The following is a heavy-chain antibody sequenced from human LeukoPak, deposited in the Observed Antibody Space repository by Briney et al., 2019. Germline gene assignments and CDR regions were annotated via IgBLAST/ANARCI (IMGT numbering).Heavy chain of an antibody. V-gene: IGHV3-7*01. CDR3: ANRAKLLWFGELSFDY. CDR1: GFTFSSHW. CDR2: IKQDGSDK. D-gene: IGHD3-10*01. J-gene: IGHJ4*02. Sequence: GRSLRLSCAASGFTFSSHWMTWVRQAPGKRLEWVANIKQDGSDKYNVDSVKGRFTISRDNAKNSLYLQMNSLRAEDTAVYYCANRAKLLWFGELSFDYWGQGTLVTVSS.